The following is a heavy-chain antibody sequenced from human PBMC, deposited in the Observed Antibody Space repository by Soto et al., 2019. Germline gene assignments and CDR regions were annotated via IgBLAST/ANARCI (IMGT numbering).Heavy chain of an antibody. D-gene: IGHD1-26*01. Sequence: QVQLVQSGAEVKKPGASVKVSCKVSGYTLTELSMQWVRQAPGKGLERMGGFDPEDGETIYAQKFQGRVTMTEDTSTDTAYMELSSLRSEDTAVYYCATVSGAMHPMDGTPREFDYWGQGTLVTVSS. V-gene: IGHV1-24*01. CDR2: FDPEDGET. J-gene: IGHJ4*02. CDR1: GYTLTELS. CDR3: ATVSGAMHPMDGTPREFDY.